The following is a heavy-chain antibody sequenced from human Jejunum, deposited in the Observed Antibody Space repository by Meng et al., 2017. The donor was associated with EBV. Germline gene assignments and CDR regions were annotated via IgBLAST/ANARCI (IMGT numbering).Heavy chain of an antibody. V-gene: IGHV4-61*01. CDR1: VSSVSSGSNY. Sequence: PLHDSVLVLVTPSETLSLPFTVSVSSVSSGSNYWSWIRQPPGKGLEWIGFVSDYGSTRYNSSLKSRITISADTSKNQFSLKLTSVTPADTAIYYCARDFSSGYFAYWGQGTLVTVSS. CDR3: ARDFSSGYFAY. D-gene: IGHD3-22*01. J-gene: IGHJ4*02. CDR2: VSDYGST.